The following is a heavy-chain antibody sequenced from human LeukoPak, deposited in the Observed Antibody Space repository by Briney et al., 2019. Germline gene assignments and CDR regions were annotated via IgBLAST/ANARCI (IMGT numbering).Heavy chain of an antibody. V-gene: IGHV3-33*01. CDR2: IWYDGSNK. Sequence: PGRSLRLSCAASGFTFSSYGMHWVRQAPGKGLEWVAVIWYDGSNKYYADSVKGRFTISRDNSKNTLYLQMNSLRAEDTAVYYCARGRRPLKDTYAFDYWGQGTLVTVSS. D-gene: IGHD5-18*01. J-gene: IGHJ4*02. CDR3: ARGRRPLKDTYAFDY. CDR1: GFTFSSYG.